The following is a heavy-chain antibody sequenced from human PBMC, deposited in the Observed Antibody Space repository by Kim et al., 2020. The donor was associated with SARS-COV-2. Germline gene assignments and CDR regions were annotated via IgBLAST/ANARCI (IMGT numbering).Heavy chain of an antibody. Sequence: SETLSLTCTVSGGSISSYYWSWIRQPAGKGLEWIGRIYTSGSTNYNPSLKSRVTMSVDTSKNQFSLKLSSVTAADTAVYYCARDLGVGGLRWPSDWGQGTLVTVSS. J-gene: IGHJ4*02. CDR2: IYTSGST. CDR1: GGSISSYY. CDR3: ARDLGVGGLRWPSD. D-gene: IGHD4-17*01. V-gene: IGHV4-4*07.